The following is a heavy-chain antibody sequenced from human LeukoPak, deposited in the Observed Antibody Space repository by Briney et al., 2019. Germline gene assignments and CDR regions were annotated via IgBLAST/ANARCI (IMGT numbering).Heavy chain of an antibody. J-gene: IGHJ3*02. V-gene: IGHV4-59*08. D-gene: IGHD4-17*01. CDR2: IYYSGST. Sequence: PSETLSLTCTVSGGSISSYYWSWIRQPPGKGLEWIGYIYYSGSTNYNPSLKSRVTISVDTSKNQFSLKLSSVTAADTAVYYCASQGDYGDYRSASDIWGQGTMVTVSS. CDR3: ASQGDYGDYRSASDI. CDR1: GGSISSYY.